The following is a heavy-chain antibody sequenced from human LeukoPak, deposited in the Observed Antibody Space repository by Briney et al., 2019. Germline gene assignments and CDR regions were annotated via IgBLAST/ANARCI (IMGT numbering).Heavy chain of an antibody. CDR2: INHSGST. Sequence: SETLSLTCAVYGGSFSGYYWSWIRQPPRKGLEWIGEINHSGSTNYNPSLKSRVTISVDTSKNQFSLKLSSVTAADTAVYYCARDEYSSSPGDYWGQGTLVTVSS. CDR1: GGSFSGYY. CDR3: ARDEYSSSPGDY. V-gene: IGHV4-34*01. D-gene: IGHD6-6*01. J-gene: IGHJ4*02.